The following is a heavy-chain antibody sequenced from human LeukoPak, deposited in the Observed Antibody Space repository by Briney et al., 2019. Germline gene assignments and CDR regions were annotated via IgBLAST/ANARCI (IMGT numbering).Heavy chain of an antibody. V-gene: IGHV4-34*01. Sequence: SETLSLTCAVYGGSFSGYYWSWIRQPPGKGLEWIGEINHSGGTNYNPSLKSRVSISVDTSKNQFSLKLSSVTAADTAVYYCARLGLWSGYYCFDYWGPGTLVTVSS. CDR2: INHSGGT. D-gene: IGHD3-3*01. CDR1: GGSFSGYY. CDR3: ARLGLWSGYYCFDY. J-gene: IGHJ4*02.